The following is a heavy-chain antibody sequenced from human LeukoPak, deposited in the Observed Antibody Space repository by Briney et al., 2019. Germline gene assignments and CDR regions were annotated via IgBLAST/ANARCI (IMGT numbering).Heavy chain of an antibody. CDR1: GGSINSGSYY. D-gene: IGHD3-22*01. Sequence: SETLSLTCNVSGGSINSGSYYWNWIRQPAGRGLEWIGRIYTTGSTNYNPSLKSRVTISVDTSKNQFSLKLSSVTAADTAVYHCAREVLHGSSGYVDYWGQGTLVTVSS. V-gene: IGHV4-61*02. CDR3: AREVLHGSSGYVDY. J-gene: IGHJ4*02. CDR2: IYTTGST.